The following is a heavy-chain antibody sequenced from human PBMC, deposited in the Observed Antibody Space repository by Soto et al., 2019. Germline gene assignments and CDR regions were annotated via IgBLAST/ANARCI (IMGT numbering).Heavy chain of an antibody. Sequence: QVQLVQSGAEVTKPGASVKVSCKASGYTFTTYDINWVRQATGQGLEWLGWMSPNSGATGYAQKFQGGVTMTRDTSISTAYMELSNLRSEDTAMYFCARGVDAGVDVWGQGTTVTVSS. CDR2: MSPNSGAT. V-gene: IGHV1-8*01. CDR1: GYTFTTYD. CDR3: ARGVDAGVDV. J-gene: IGHJ6*02. D-gene: IGHD1-1*01.